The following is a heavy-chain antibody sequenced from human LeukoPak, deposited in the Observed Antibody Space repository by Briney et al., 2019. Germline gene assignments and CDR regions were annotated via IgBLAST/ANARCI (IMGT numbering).Heavy chain of an antibody. D-gene: IGHD2-21*02. V-gene: IGHV3-74*01. CDR3: ARDGDAPMTDFDY. Sequence: TGGSLRLSCAASGFTFSSYWMCWVRQDPGKGLAWVSRIKTDGSITAYAGSVKGRFTISRDNAKNTLYLQMNSLRADDTAVYYCARDGDAPMTDFDYWGQGTLVTVSS. CDR1: GFTFSSYW. CDR2: IKTDGSIT. J-gene: IGHJ4*02.